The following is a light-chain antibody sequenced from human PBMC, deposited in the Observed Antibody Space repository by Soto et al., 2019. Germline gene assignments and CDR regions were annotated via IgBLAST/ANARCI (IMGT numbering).Light chain of an antibody. J-gene: IGKJ4*01. CDR2: DAS. CDR3: QQYNSYRLT. Sequence: DIQMTQSPSTLSGSVGDRVTITCRASQTISSWLAWYQQKPGKAPKLLIYDASSLESGVPSRFSGSGSGTEFTLTISSLQPDDFATYYCQQYNSYRLTFGGGTKVDIK. V-gene: IGKV1-5*01. CDR1: QTISSW.